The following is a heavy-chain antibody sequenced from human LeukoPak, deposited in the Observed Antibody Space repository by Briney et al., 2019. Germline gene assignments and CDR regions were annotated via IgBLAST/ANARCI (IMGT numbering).Heavy chain of an antibody. CDR2: ISSSSSYI. CDR1: GFTFSSYS. V-gene: IGHV3-21*01. CDR3: AREGYCSSTSCYPLDY. D-gene: IGHD2-2*01. J-gene: IGHJ4*02. Sequence: GGSLRLSCAASGFTFSSYSMNWVRQAPGKGLEWVSSISSSSSYIYYADSVKGRFTISRDNAKNSLYPQMNSLRAEDTAVYYCAREGYCSSTSCYPLDYWGQGTLVTVSS.